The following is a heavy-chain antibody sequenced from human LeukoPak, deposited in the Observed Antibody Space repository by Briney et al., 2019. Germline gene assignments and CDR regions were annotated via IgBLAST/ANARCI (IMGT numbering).Heavy chain of an antibody. CDR3: ARGGSIVGATPHDAFDI. CDR2: IYYSGST. V-gene: IGHV4-59*01. Sequence: KSSETLSLTCTVSGGSISGFYWSWIRQPPGKGLEWIGYIYYSGSTNYNPSLKSRVAISVDTSKNQVSLRLSSVTAADTAVYYCARGGSIVGATPHDAFDIWGQGTVVTVS. D-gene: IGHD1-26*01. J-gene: IGHJ3*02. CDR1: GGSISGFY.